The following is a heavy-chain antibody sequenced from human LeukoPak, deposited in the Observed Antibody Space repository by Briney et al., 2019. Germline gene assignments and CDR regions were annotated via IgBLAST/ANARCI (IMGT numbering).Heavy chain of an antibody. J-gene: IGHJ1*01. CDR2: IHPNSGGT. CDR1: GYTFTNYY. Sequence: ASVKVSCKASGYTFTNYYLHWVRQAPGQGLEWMGWIHPNSGGTNYAQKFQGRVAMTRDTSISTAYMELSSLRSDDTAVYYCARLAAVPGWGQGTLVTVSS. CDR3: ARLAAVPG. D-gene: IGHD6-19*01. V-gene: IGHV1-2*02.